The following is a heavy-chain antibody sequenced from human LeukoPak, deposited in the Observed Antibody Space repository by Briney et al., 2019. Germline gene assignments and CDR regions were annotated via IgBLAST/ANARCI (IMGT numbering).Heavy chain of an antibody. CDR2: IVVGSGNT. CDR3: AALREGPYRFGS. V-gene: IGHV1-58*01. Sequence: SVKVSCKASGFTFTSSAVQWVRQARGQRLEWIGWIVVGSGNTNYAQKFQERVTITRDMSTSTAYMELSSLRSEDTAVYYCAALREGPYRFGSWGQGTLVTVSS. D-gene: IGHD5/OR15-5a*01. CDR1: GFTFTSSA. J-gene: IGHJ5*01.